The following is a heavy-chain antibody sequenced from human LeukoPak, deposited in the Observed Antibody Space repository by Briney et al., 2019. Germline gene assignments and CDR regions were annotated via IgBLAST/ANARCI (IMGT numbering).Heavy chain of an antibody. CDR1: GFTFSSYA. CDR2: ISGSGGST. Sequence: GGSLRLSCAASGFTFSSYAMSCVRQAPGKGLEWVSAISGSGGSTYYAGSVKGRFTISRDNSKNTLYLQMNSLRAEDTAVYYCARPGMRFLLDAFDIWGQGTMVTVSS. V-gene: IGHV3-23*01. J-gene: IGHJ3*02. CDR3: ARPGMRFLLDAFDI. D-gene: IGHD3-3*01.